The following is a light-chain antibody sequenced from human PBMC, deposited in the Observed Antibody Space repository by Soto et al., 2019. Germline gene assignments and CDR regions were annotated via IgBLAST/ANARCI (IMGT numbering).Light chain of an antibody. CDR1: SSNIGNNY. J-gene: IGLJ1*01. CDR2: DNN. V-gene: IGLV1-51*01. CDR3: GTWDNSLSAGNYV. Sequence: QSALTQPPSVSAAPGQKVTISCSGSSSNIGNNYVSWYQQLPGTAPKLLIYDNNKRPSGIPDRFSGSKSGTSATLGITGLQTGDEADYYCGTWDNSLSAGNYVFGTGTKVTVL.